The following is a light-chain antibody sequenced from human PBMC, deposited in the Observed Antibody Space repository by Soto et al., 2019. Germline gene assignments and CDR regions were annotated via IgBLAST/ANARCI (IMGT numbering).Light chain of an antibody. CDR3: QQSYSTPLT. Sequence: AIRMTRPPSSLSASTGDRVTITCRASQGISSYLAWYQQKPGKAPKLLIYAASTLQSGVPSRFSGSGSGTDFTLTISCLQSEDFATYYCQQSYSTPLTFGGGTKVDIK. V-gene: IGKV1-8*01. CDR2: AAS. J-gene: IGKJ4*01. CDR1: QGISSY.